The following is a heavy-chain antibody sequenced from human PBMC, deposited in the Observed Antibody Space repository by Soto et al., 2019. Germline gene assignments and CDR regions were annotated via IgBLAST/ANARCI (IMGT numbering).Heavy chain of an antibody. Sequence: QVQLVESGRGVVQPGRSLRLSCAASGFTFSSYAMHWVRQAPGKGLEWVAVISYDGSNKYYADSVKGRFTISRDNSKNTLYLQMNSLRAEDTAVYYCARDRVEQLPPYYYYGMDVWGQGTTVTVSS. D-gene: IGHD6-13*01. CDR3: ARDRVEQLPPYYYYGMDV. CDR1: GFTFSSYA. CDR2: ISYDGSNK. V-gene: IGHV3-30-3*01. J-gene: IGHJ6*02.